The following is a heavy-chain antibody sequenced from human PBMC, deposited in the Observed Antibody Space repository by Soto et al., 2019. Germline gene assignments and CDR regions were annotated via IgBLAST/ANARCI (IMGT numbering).Heavy chain of an antibody. J-gene: IGHJ4*02. CDR2: IYYSGST. V-gene: IGHV4-59*01. D-gene: IGHD1-26*01. Sequence: SETLSLTCTVSGGSISSYYWSWIRQPPGKGLEWIGYIYYSGSTNYNPSLKSRVTISVDTSKNQFSLKLSSVTAADTAVYYCARDSGFREDWGQGTLVTVSS. CDR1: GGSISSYY. CDR3: ARDSGFRED.